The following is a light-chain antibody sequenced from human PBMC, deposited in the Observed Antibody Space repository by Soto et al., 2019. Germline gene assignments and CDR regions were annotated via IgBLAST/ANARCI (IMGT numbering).Light chain of an antibody. J-gene: IGKJ2*01. Sequence: DTQMTQSPSIVSASVGDRVTITCRASQNIRNWLAWYQQKPGKAPKVLIYGASNLESGFPSRFSGSGSGTEFTITMSSLQPDDFATYYCQQYDCHFGQGTKLEIK. CDR2: GAS. CDR3: QQYDCH. V-gene: IGKV1-5*01. CDR1: QNIRNW.